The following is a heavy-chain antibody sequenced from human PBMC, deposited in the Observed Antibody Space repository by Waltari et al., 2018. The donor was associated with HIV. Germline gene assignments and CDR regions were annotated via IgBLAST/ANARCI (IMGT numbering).Heavy chain of an antibody. J-gene: IGHJ6*02. CDR2: IRYDGSNK. Sequence: TFSSYGMHWVRQAPGKGLEWVAFIRYDGSNKYYADSVKGRFTISRDNSKNTLYLQMNSLRAEDTAVYYCAKELGKNAWYYDFWSGYYSGNSGYYYYYGMDVWGQGTTVTVSS. CDR1: TFSSYG. V-gene: IGHV3-30*02. D-gene: IGHD3-3*01. CDR3: AKELGKNAWYYDFWSGYYSGNSGYYYYYGMDV.